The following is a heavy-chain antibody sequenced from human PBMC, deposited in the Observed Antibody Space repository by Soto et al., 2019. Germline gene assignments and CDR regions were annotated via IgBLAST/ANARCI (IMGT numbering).Heavy chain of an antibody. CDR2: INPSSGET. CDR3: ARDWYPRFDP. CDR1: GYTFSSYG. D-gene: IGHD6-13*01. Sequence: QIQLVQSGGEVRTPGASVKVSCKASGYTFSSYGITWVRQAPGQGLEWLGLINPSSGETNYAQKFQGRVTVTTDTSTTTGYMELRNLTFDDTAVYYCARDWYPRFDPWGQGTLVTVSS. J-gene: IGHJ5*02. V-gene: IGHV1-18*01.